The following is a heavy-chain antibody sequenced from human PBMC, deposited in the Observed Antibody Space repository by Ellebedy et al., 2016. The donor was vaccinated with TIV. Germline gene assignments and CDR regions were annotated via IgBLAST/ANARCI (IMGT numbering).Heavy chain of an antibody. Sequence: MPSETLSLTCTVSGGSIRSYYLSWIRQSPGQGLEWIGYIYDSGRTNYNPSLKSRVTISVDTSKNQFSLKLSSVTAADSAVYYCARATSFDYWGQGTLVTVSS. V-gene: IGHV4-59*01. J-gene: IGHJ4*02. D-gene: IGHD1-1*01. CDR3: ARATSFDY. CDR2: IYDSGRT. CDR1: GGSIRSYY.